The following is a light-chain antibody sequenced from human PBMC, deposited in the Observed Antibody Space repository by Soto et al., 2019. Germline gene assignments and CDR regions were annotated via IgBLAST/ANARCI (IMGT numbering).Light chain of an antibody. V-gene: IGKV3-15*01. CDR1: QSVSSN. Sequence: RVLTQSPATLSVSPGEMATLSCRASQSVSSNLAWYQQKPGQAPRLLIYGASTRATGIPARFSGSGSGTEFTLTISSLQSEDFAVYYCQQYNNWRWTFGQGTKVDI. CDR3: QQYNNWRWT. CDR2: GAS. J-gene: IGKJ1*01.